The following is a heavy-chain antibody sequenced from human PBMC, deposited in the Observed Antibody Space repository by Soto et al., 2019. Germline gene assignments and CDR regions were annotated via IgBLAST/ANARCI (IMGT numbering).Heavy chain of an antibody. D-gene: IGHD2-15*01. CDR1: GYTFTGYY. CDR3: ARGTLRVVASTSYYYYGMDV. J-gene: IGHJ6*02. V-gene: IGHV1-2*04. CDR2: INPNSGGT. Sequence: QVQLVQSGAEVKKPGASVKVSCKASGYTFTGYYMHWVRQAPGQGLEWMGWINPNSGGTNYAQKFQGWVTMTRDTSISTACMELSRLRSDDTAVYYCARGTLRVVASTSYYYYGMDVWGQGTTVTVSS.